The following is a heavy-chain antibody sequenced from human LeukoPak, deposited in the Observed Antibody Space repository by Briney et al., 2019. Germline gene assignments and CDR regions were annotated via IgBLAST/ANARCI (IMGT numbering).Heavy chain of an antibody. CDR3: ARDRGTSSWDY. D-gene: IGHD3-10*01. Sequence: GASVKVSCKASGYTFTGHYVHWVRQAPGQGLEWMGWINSNTGGASYAQNLQGRVTMTRDTSISTAYMGLNRLRSDDTAMYYCARDRGTSSWDYWGQGTLVTVSS. J-gene: IGHJ4*02. CDR1: GYTFTGHY. V-gene: IGHV1-2*02. CDR2: INSNTGGA.